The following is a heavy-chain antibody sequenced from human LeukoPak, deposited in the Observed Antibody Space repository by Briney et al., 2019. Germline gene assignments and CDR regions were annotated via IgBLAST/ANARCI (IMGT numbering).Heavy chain of an antibody. CDR3: AGPYDGTGYAFDY. J-gene: IGHJ4*02. CDR1: GXTFSGSA. V-gene: IGHV3-73*01. CDR2: IRSKANSYAT. D-gene: IGHD3-22*01. Sequence: PGGSLKLSCAASGXTFSGSAMHWVRQASGKGPEWVGRIRSKANSYATAYAASVKGRFTISRDDSKNTAYLQMNSLKTEDTAVYYCAGPYDGTGYAFDYWGWGTLVTVSS.